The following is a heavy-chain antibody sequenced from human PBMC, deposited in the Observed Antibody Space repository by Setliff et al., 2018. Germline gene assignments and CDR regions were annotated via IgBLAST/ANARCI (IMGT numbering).Heavy chain of an antibody. Sequence: PGGSLRLSCAVSGFTFDSYAMSWVRQAPGKGLEWVSGISASGGSTFFADSVKGRFIISRDNVKNTLYLQMNSLRVEDTAVYYCAKYMHYYASGDFSDYGLDIWGQGTMVTVSS. D-gene: IGHD3-10*01. V-gene: IGHV3-23*01. CDR1: GFTFDSYA. CDR2: ISASGGST. CDR3: AKYMHYYASGDFSDYGLDI. J-gene: IGHJ3*02.